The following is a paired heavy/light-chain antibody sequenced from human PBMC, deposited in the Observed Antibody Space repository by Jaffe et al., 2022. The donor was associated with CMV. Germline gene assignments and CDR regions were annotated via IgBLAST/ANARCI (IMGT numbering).Heavy chain of an antibody. CDR2: TYYRSKWYN. V-gene: IGHV6-1*01. CDR1: GDSVSSNSAA. D-gene: IGHD3-10*01. CDR3: ARVGAGGALDI. J-gene: IGHJ3*02. Sequence: QVQLQQSGPGLVKPSQTLSLTCAISGDSVSSNSAAWNWIRQSPSRGLEWLGRTYYRSKWYNNYAVSVKSRISINPDTSKNQFSLQLKSVTPEDTAVYYCARVGAGGALDIWGQGTKVTVSP.
Light chain of an antibody. Sequence: QSVLTQPPSASGTSGQRVTISCSGSSSNIGSNTVNWFQLLPGTAPKLLIYNNNQRPSGVPDRFSGSKSGTSASLAISGLQSEDEADYYCAAWDARLNGWVFGGGTKLTVL. CDR2: NNN. J-gene: IGLJ3*02. CDR3: AAWDARLNGWV. V-gene: IGLV1-44*01. CDR1: SSNIGSNT.